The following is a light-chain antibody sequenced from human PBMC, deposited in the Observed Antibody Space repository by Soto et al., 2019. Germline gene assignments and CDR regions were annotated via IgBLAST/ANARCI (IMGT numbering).Light chain of an antibody. Sequence: EIVLTQSPGTLSLSPGERATLSCRASQSVSTYLAWYQQRPGQAPRLLIYGAFTRATGIPDRFSGSGSGTDFTLTISRLEPEDFAVYYCQQYGSSPTITFGLGTRLEIK. CDR3: QQYGSSPTIT. CDR1: QSVSTY. CDR2: GAF. V-gene: IGKV3-20*01. J-gene: IGKJ5*01.